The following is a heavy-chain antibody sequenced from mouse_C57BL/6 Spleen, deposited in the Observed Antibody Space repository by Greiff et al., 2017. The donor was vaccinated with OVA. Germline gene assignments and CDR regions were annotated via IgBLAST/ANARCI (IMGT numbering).Heavy chain of an antibody. CDR1: GYSITSGYY. D-gene: IGHD1-1*01. CDR3: ARDPTTPPFDY. Sequence: EVKLMESGPGLVTPSQSLSLSCSVTGYSITSGYYWNWIRQFPGNKLEWMGYISYDGSNNYNQTLKNRISITRDTSKNPFFLKLHSVTTEDTATYYCARDPTTPPFDYWGQGTTLTVSS. V-gene: IGHV3-6*01. CDR2: ISYDGSN. J-gene: IGHJ2*01.